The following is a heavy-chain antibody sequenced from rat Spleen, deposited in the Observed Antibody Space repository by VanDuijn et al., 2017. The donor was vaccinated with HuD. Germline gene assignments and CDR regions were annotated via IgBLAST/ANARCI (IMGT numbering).Heavy chain of an antibody. V-gene: IGHV5-7*01. J-gene: IGHJ2*01. CDR3: TAINEN. CDR2: ISYDGSST. CDR1: GFTFSDYY. D-gene: IGHD1-5*01. Sequence: EVQLVESGGGLAQPGNSLKLTCTASGFTFSDYYMAWVRQAPTKGLEWVATISYDGSSTYYRDSVKGRLTISRDNAKSMVYLQMDNLKTEDTAMYYCTAINENWGQGVMVTVSS.